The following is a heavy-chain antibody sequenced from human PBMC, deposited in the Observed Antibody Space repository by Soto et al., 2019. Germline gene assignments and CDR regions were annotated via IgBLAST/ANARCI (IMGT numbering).Heavy chain of an antibody. CDR3: ARDNFYGGNSVSAYYYGMDV. CDR2: IIPIFGTA. V-gene: IGHV1-69*06. Sequence: ASVKVSCKASGGTFSSYAISWVRQAPGQGLEWMGGIIPIFGTANYAQKFQGRVTITADKSTSTAYMELSSLRSEDTAVYYCARDNFYGGNSVSAYYYGMDVWGQGTTVTVSS. J-gene: IGHJ6*02. CDR1: GGTFSSYA. D-gene: IGHD4-17*01.